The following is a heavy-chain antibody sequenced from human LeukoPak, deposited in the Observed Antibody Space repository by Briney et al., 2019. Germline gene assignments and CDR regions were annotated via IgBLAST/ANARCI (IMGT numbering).Heavy chain of an antibody. CDR3: ARGDSSGWWAYWYFDL. D-gene: IGHD6-19*01. V-gene: IGHV1-8*01. CDR1: GYTFTSYD. J-gene: IGHJ2*01. CDR2: MNPNSGNT. Sequence: GASVKVSCKASGYTFTSYDINWVRQAPGQGLEWMGWMNPNSGNTGYAQKFQGRVTMTRNTSISTAYMELSSLRSEDTAVYYCARGDSSGWWAYWYFDLRGRRTLVTVSS.